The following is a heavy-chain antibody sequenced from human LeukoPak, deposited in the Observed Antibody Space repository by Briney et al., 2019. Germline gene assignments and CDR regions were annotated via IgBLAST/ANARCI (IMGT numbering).Heavy chain of an antibody. CDR3: AKDQFDSISMIV. D-gene: IGHD3-22*01. CDR1: GFTFSSYS. V-gene: IGHV3-21*04. Sequence: GGSLRLSCAASGFTFSSYSMNWVRQAPGKGLEWVSSISSSSSYIYYADSVKGRFTISRDNSRNTLYLQMNSLRAEDTAVYYCAKDQFDSISMIVWDQGTLVTVSS. CDR2: ISSSSSYI. J-gene: IGHJ4*02.